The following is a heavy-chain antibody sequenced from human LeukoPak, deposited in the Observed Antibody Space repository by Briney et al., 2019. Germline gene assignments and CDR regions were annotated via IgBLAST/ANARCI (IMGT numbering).Heavy chain of an antibody. CDR3: ARVLPYFFDKSGDAFDI. CDR1: SGSVSSGSSY. J-gene: IGHJ3*02. Sequence: SETLSLTCTVSSGSVSSGSSYWSWIQQPPGKGLEWIGYLYYSGSTNYNPSLKSRVTISVDTSKNRFSLKLSSVTAADTAVYYCARVLPYFFDKSGDAFDIWGQGTMVTVSS. D-gene: IGHD3-22*01. V-gene: IGHV4-61*01. CDR2: LYYSGST.